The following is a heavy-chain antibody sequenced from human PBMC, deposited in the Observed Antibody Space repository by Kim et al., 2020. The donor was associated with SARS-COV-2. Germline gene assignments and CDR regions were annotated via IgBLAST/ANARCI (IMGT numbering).Heavy chain of an antibody. CDR3: ARDIVVVPAATRSGYYGMDV. V-gene: IGHV1-3*01. CDR2: INAGNGNT. CDR1: GYTFTSYA. J-gene: IGHJ6*02. D-gene: IGHD2-2*01. Sequence: ASVKVSCKASGYTFTSYAMHWVRQAPGQRLEWMGWINAGNGNTKYSQKFQGRVTITRDTSASTAYMELSSLRSEDTAVYYCARDIVVVPAATRSGYYGMDVWGQGTTVTVSS.